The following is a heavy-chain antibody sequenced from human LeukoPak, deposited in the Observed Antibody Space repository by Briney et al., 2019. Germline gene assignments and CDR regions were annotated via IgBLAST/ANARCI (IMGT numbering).Heavy chain of an antibody. Sequence: SETLSLTCTVSGGSISSYYWSWIRQPPGKGLEWIGYIYYSGSTNSNPSLKSRVTISVDTSKNQFSLKLSSVTPEDTAVYYCARGWLQFGMDVWGRGTTVTVSS. CDR2: IYYSGST. D-gene: IGHD5-24*01. V-gene: IGHV4-59*12. CDR3: ARGWLQFGMDV. CDR1: GGSISSYY. J-gene: IGHJ6*02.